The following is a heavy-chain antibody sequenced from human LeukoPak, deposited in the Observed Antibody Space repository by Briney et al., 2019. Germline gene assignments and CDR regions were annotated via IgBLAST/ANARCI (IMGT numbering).Heavy chain of an antibody. D-gene: IGHD1-26*01. Sequence: GGSLRLSCAASGFTFSGFAMSWIRQAPGKGLEWVSYISSSGSTIYYADSVKGRFTISRDNAKNSLYLQMNSLKTEDTAVYYCARVSKVGATSIDYWGQGTLVTVSS. CDR2: ISSSGSTI. CDR1: GFTFSGFA. CDR3: ARVSKVGATSIDY. J-gene: IGHJ4*02. V-gene: IGHV3-11*01.